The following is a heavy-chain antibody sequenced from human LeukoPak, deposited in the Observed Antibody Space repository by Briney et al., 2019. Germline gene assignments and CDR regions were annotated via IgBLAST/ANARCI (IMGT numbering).Heavy chain of an antibody. J-gene: IGHJ4*02. D-gene: IGHD3-22*01. CDR2: IRFDGSNK. CDR3: AKDYYDSSGYFRVPHVFDY. Sequence: GGSLRLSCAASGFTFSTYGMHWVRQAPGKGLEWVAFIRFDGSNKYYADSVKGRFTISRDNSKYTMYLQMNSLRAEDTAVYYCAKDYYDSSGYFRVPHVFDYWGQGTLVTVSS. V-gene: IGHV3-30*02. CDR1: GFTFSTYG.